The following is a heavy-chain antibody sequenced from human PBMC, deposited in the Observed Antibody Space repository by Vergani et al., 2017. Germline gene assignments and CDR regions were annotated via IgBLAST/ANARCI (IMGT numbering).Heavy chain of an antibody. CDR1: GYSISRGYY. Sequence: QVQLQESGPGLVKPSETLSLTCSVSGYSISRGYYWGWIRQPPGKGMDWIATVFHSGSASYNPSLRRPVTISVETSKHQFSLMLTTLTAADTAVYYFARRPSAAAALADYYYTAVGGKGTSVTLS. D-gene: IGHD2-2*01. V-gene: IGHV4-38-2*02. J-gene: IGHJ6*03. CDR2: VFHSGSA. CDR3: ARRPSAAAALADYYYTAV.